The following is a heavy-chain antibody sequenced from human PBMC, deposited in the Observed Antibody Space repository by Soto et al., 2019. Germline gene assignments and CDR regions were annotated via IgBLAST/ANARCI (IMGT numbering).Heavy chain of an antibody. D-gene: IGHD3-3*01. Sequence: SETLSLTCTVSGGSISSYYWSWIRQPPGKGLEWIGYIYYSGSTNYNPSLKSRVTISVDTSKNQFSLKLSSVTAADTAVYYCARGRGGLNYDFWSGSYYYYGMDVWGQGTTVTVSS. J-gene: IGHJ6*02. CDR2: IYYSGST. V-gene: IGHV4-59*01. CDR1: GGSISSYY. CDR3: ARGRGGLNYDFWSGSYYYYGMDV.